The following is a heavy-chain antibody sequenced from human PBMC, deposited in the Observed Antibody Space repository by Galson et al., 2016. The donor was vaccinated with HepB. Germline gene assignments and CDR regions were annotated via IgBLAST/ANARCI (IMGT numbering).Heavy chain of an antibody. D-gene: IGHD3-10*01. CDR1: GFSFSSYA. V-gene: IGHV4-59*01. J-gene: IGHJ4*02. CDR2: TYYGGST. Sequence: LRLSCAASGFSFSSYAMSWVRQAPGKGLEWIGYTYYGGSTNYNPSLKSRLTISIDTSKNQFSLKVSSVTAADTAVYYCARAAYGSVDKWGQGTLVTVSS. CDR3: ARAAYGSVDK.